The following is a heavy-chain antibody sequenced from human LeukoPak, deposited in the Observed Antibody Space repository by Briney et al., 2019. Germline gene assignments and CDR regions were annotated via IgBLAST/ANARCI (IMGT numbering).Heavy chain of an antibody. D-gene: IGHD6-13*01. V-gene: IGHV3-21*01. CDR2: ISSSSSYI. Sequence: GGSLRLSCAASGFTFSSYSMNWFRQAPGKGLEWVSSISSSSSYIYYADSVKGRFTISRDNAKNSLYLQMNSLRAEDTAVYYCARDPYSSSWSTGGYFDYWGQGTLVTVSS. J-gene: IGHJ4*02. CDR1: GFTFSSYS. CDR3: ARDPYSSSWSTGGYFDY.